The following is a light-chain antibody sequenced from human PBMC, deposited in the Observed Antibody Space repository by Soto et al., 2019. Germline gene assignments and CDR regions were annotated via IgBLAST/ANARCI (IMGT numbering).Light chain of an antibody. Sequence: EIVLTQSPGTLSLSPGERATLSCRASQSVSSSYLAWYQQKPGQAPRLLIYGASSRATGIPDRFSGSGSGTDFTLTISRLEPEDFAVYYCQQYGSSPPRGATFGQGTKLEIK. CDR3: QQYGSSPPRGAT. J-gene: IGKJ2*01. CDR1: QSVSSSY. CDR2: GAS. V-gene: IGKV3-20*01.